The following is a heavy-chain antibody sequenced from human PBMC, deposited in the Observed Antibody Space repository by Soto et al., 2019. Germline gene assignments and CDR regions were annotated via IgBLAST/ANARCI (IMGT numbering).Heavy chain of an antibody. J-gene: IGHJ4*02. Sequence: VGSLRLSCAASGFTFSNAWMNWVRQAPGKGLEWVGRIKSKTDGGTTDYAAPVKGRFTISRDDSKNTLYLQMNSLKTEDTAVYYCTTLEVTYCGGDCDNRTDFDYWGQGTLVTVS. CDR3: TTLEVTYCGGDCDNRTDFDY. V-gene: IGHV3-15*07. D-gene: IGHD2-21*02. CDR2: IKSKTDGGTT. CDR1: GFTFSNAW.